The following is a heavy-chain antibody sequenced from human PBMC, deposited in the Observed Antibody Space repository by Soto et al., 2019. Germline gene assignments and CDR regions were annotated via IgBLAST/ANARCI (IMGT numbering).Heavy chain of an antibody. CDR1: GGSISSYY. D-gene: IGHD3-9*01. J-gene: IGHJ4*02. CDR2: VYYSGTT. CDR3: AGCGSPWRYFFVY. Sequence: SETLSLTCTVSGGSISSYYWTWIRQPPGKGLEWVGYVYYSGTTYYNPSLQSRVTISVDTSKNQFSLKVKSVTAADTAIYYCAGCGSPWRYFFVYGGRGSLDTVSS. V-gene: IGHV4-59*01.